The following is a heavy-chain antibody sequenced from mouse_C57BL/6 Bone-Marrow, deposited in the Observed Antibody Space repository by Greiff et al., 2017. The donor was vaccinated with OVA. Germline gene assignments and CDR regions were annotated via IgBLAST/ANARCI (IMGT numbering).Heavy chain of an antibody. J-gene: IGHJ3*01. Sequence: QVQLQQSGAELVMPGASVKLSCKASGYTFTSYWMHWVKQRPGQGLEWIGEIDPSDSYTNYTQKFKGKSTLTVYKSSSTAYMQLSSLTSEDSAVYYCARKEGAWFAYWGQGTLVTVSA. CDR1: GYTFTSYW. V-gene: IGHV1-69*01. CDR2: IDPSDSYT. CDR3: ARKEGAWFAY.